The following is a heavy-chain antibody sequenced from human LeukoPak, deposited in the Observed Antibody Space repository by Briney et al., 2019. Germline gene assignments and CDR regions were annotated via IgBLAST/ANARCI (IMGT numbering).Heavy chain of an antibody. V-gene: IGHV3-74*01. D-gene: IGHD6-6*01. CDR3: ARGLSGYASSLGY. J-gene: IGHJ4*02. CDR2: INGDGSST. CDR1: GFTFSSYW. Sequence: GGSLRLSCAASGFTFSSYWMHWVRHAPGKGLVWVSRINGDGSSTIYADSVRGRFSISRDNAKNTLYLQMNSLRAEDTAVYYCARGLSGYASSLGYWGQGTLVTVSS.